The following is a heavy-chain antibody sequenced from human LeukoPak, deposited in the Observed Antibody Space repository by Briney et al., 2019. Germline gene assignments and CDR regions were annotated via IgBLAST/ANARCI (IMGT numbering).Heavy chain of an antibody. J-gene: IGHJ5*02. CDR2: IWYDGSNK. CDR3: ARDRYCSSTSCWGGWFDP. CDR1: GFTFSSYG. Sequence: GGSLRLSCAASGFTFSSYGMHWVRQAPGEGLEWVAVIWYDGSNKYYADSVKGRFTISRDNSKNTLYLQMNSPRAEDTAVYYCARDRYCSSTSCWGGWFDPWGQGTLVTVSS. D-gene: IGHD2-2*01. V-gene: IGHV3-33*01.